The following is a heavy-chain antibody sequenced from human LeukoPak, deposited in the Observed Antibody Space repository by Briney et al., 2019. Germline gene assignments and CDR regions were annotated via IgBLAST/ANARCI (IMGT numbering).Heavy chain of an antibody. CDR2: ISGSGGST. CDR1: EFTFSNYA. Sequence: PGGSLRLSCADSEFTFSNYAMSWVRQAPGKGLEWVSAISGSGGSTYYADSVKGRFTISRDNSKNTLYLQMNNLRAEDTAVYYCAKGADGGYSYGCGYWGQGTLVTVSS. D-gene: IGHD5-18*01. V-gene: IGHV3-23*01. CDR3: AKGADGGYSYGCGY. J-gene: IGHJ4*02.